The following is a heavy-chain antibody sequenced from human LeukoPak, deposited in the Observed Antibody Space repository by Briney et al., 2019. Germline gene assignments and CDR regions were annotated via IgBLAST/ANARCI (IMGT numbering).Heavy chain of an antibody. J-gene: IGHJ4*02. Sequence: PSETLSLTCTVSGGSISSYYWSWIRQPHENGLEWIGYIYFSGSTDYNPSLKSRVTISVDTSKNQFSLKLSSVTAADTAVYYCARSEYSSSSGHFDYWGQGTLVTVSS. V-gene: IGHV4-59*08. CDR3: ARSEYSSSSGHFDY. CDR1: GGSISSYY. D-gene: IGHD6-6*01. CDR2: IYFSGST.